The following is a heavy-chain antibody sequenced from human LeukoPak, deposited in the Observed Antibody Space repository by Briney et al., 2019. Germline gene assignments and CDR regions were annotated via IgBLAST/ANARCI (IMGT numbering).Heavy chain of an antibody. Sequence: GRSLRLSCAASGFTFSSYGMHWVRQAPGKGLEWVADIWYDGKTEHFADSVKGRFTISRDNFKNTLYLQVNSLRAEDTAVYYCAKGGKWDVTPFDYWGQGTLVTVSS. CDR1: GFTFSSYG. CDR2: IWYDGKTE. CDR3: AKGGKWDVTPFDY. J-gene: IGHJ4*02. V-gene: IGHV3-33*06. D-gene: IGHD1-26*01.